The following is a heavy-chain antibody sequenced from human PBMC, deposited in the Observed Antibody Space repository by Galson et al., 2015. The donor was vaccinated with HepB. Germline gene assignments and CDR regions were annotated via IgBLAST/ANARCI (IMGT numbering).Heavy chain of an antibody. J-gene: IGHJ4*02. D-gene: IGHD3-10*01. V-gene: IGHV1-69*04. CDR2: IIPILGIA. CDR1: GGTFSSYT. CDR3: ARDFFGSGSYYGYFDY. Sequence: SCKASGGTFSSYTISWVRQAPGQGLEWMGRIIPILGIANYAQKFQGRVTITADKSTSTAYMELSSLRSEDTAVYYCARDFFGSGSYYGYFDYWGQGTLVTVSS.